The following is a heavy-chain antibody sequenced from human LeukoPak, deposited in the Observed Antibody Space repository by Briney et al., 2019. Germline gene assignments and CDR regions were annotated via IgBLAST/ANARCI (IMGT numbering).Heavy chain of an antibody. D-gene: IGHD6-19*01. J-gene: IGHJ4*02. CDR3: ARGFIAVAAPFDY. CDR2: IYYRGST. CDR1: GGSISSYY. Sequence: SETLSLTCTVSGGSISSYYWSWIRQPPGKGLEWIGYIYYRGSTNYNPSLKSRVTISVDTSKNQFSLKLSSVTAADTAVYYCARGFIAVAAPFDYWGQGTLVTVSS. V-gene: IGHV4-59*08.